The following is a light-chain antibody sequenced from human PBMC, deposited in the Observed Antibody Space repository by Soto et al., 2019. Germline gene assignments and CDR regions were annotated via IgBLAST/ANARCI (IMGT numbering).Light chain of an antibody. J-gene: IGKJ4*01. Sequence: EIVLTQSPATLSLSPGEGATLSCRASQSVSSYLAWYQQKPGQAPRLLIYDASNRATGIPARFSGSGSGTDFALTISSLEPEDFAVYYCQQRSNWPSTFGGGTKVEIK. CDR1: QSVSSY. V-gene: IGKV3-11*01. CDR3: QQRSNWPST. CDR2: DAS.